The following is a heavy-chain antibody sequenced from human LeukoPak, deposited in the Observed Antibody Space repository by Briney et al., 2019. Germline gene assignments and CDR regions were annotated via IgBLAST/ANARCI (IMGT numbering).Heavy chain of an antibody. V-gene: IGHV3-23*01. D-gene: IGHD3-22*01. CDR3: AKGRGHGYYDY. CDR2: ISGSGGNT. J-gene: IGHJ4*02. CDR1: GFTFSTYA. Sequence: PGGSLRLSCAASGFTFSTYAMTWVRQAPGKGLEWVSTISGSGGNTYYADSVKGRFTISRGNSKNTLYLQMNSLRAEDTALYHCAKGRGHGYYDYWGQGTLVTVSS.